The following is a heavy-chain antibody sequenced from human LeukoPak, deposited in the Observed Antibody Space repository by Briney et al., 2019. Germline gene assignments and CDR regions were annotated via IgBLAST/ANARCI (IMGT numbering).Heavy chain of an antibody. V-gene: IGHV4-39*01. J-gene: IGHJ5*02. CDR2: ISYSGST. CDR3: ARHDRLAAAGLNWFDP. D-gene: IGHD6-13*01. CDR1: DGSITTNDYY. Sequence: PSETLSLTCRVSDGSITTNDYYWGWVRQPPGEGRGWIVCISYSGSTYYNPSLRSRVTISVDTSKNQFSLNLSSVTAADTAIYYCARHDRLAAAGLNWFDPWGQGTLVTVSS.